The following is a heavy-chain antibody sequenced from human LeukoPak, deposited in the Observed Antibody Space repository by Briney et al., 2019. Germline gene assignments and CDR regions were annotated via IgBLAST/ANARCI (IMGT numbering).Heavy chain of an antibody. CDR2: IYHSGST. D-gene: IGHD5-12*01. CDR1: GGSINNNIHY. V-gene: IGHV4-61*05. J-gene: IGHJ4*02. Sequence: PSETLSLTCTVSGGSINNNIHYWGWIRQPPGKGLEWIGYIYHSGSTKYNPSLKSRITISVDTPKNQFSLEVSSVTAADTAVYYCARGGYSGLDYSIWGQGTLVTVSS. CDR3: ARGGYSGLDYSI.